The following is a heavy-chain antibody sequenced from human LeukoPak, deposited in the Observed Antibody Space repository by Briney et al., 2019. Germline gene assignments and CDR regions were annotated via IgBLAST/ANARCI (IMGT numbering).Heavy chain of an antibody. CDR2: ISAYNGNT. Sequence: ASVKVSRKASGYTFTSYGISWVRQAPGQGLEWMGWISAYNGNTNYAQKLQGRVTMTTDTSTSTAYMELRSLRSDDTAVYFCARDSARGYSYGYNAFDIWGQGTMVNGSS. D-gene: IGHD5-18*01. V-gene: IGHV1-18*01. CDR3: ARDSARGYSYGYNAFDI. J-gene: IGHJ3*02. CDR1: GYTFTSYG.